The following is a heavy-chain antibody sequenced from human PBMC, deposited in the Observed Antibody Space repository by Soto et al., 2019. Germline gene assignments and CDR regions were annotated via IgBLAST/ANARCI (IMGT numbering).Heavy chain of an antibody. V-gene: IGHV4-39*01. CDR1: GGSISSSNYY. D-gene: IGHD6-19*01. CDR2: LYYSGYT. J-gene: IGHJ4*02. Sequence: SETLSLTCNVSGGSISSSNYYWGWIRQPPGKGLEWIGSLYYSGYTYYNPSLESRVTISIDTSKNQFSLKLTSVTAADTAVYYCATAFGGWPPDSWDQGTLVTVSS. CDR3: ATAFGGWPPDS.